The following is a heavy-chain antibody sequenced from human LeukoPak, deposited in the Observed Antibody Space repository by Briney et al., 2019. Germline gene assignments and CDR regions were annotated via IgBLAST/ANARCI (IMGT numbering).Heavy chain of an antibody. V-gene: IGHV3-7*01. D-gene: IGHD4-23*01. CDR3: ASEGYGGNSDAFDI. CDR1: GFTFINYW. Sequence: GGSLRLSCAASGFTFINYWMSWVRQAPGKGLEWVANIKQDGSEKYYVDSVKDRFTISRDNPRNLLSLQMNSLRAEDTAVYYCASEGYGGNSDAFDIWGQGTMVTVS. CDR2: IKQDGSEK. J-gene: IGHJ3*02.